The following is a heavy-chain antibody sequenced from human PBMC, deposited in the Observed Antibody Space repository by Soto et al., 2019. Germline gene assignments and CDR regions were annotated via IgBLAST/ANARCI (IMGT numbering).Heavy chain of an antibody. CDR3: ATLWFGEGNY. V-gene: IGHV4-39*01. CDR2: IYSSGST. Sequence: QLQLQESGPGLVKPSETLSLTCTVSGGSISSSSYYWGWIRQPPGKGLEWIGSIYSSGSTYYNPSLKSRVTISVDTSKDQFSLKLGSVTAADTAVYYCATLWFGEGNYWGQGTLVTVSS. J-gene: IGHJ4*02. D-gene: IGHD3-10*01. CDR1: GGSISSSSYY.